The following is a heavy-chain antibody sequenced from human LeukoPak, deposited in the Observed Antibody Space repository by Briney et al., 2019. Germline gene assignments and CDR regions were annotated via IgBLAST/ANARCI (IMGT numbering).Heavy chain of an antibody. V-gene: IGHV1-2*02. CDR3: ARAYSGSYYRGDYWFDP. J-gene: IGHJ5*02. Sequence: GASVKVSCKASGYTFTGYYMHWVRQAPGQGLEWMGWINPNSGGTNYAQKFQGRVTMTRDTSISTAYMELSRLRSDDTAVYYCARAYSGSYYRGDYWFDPWGQGTLVTVSS. CDR1: GYTFTGYY. CDR2: INPNSGGT. D-gene: IGHD3-10*01.